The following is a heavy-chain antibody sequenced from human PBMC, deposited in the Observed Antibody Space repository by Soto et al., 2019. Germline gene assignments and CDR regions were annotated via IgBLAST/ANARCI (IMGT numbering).Heavy chain of an antibody. Sequence: GSLRLSCADSGFTFSRYEMNWVRQAPGKGLEWVSYISSSSSTLYYADSVKGRFTISRDNAKNSLYLQMNSLRAEDTAVYYCARGGSGSYFWYFDLRGRGTLVTVSS. D-gene: IGHD1-26*01. CDR3: ARGGSGSYFWYFDL. V-gene: IGHV3-48*03. CDR2: ISSSSSTL. J-gene: IGHJ2*01. CDR1: GFTFSRYE.